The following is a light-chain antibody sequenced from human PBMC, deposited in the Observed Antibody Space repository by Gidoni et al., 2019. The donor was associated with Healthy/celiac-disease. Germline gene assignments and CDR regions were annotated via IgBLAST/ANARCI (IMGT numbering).Light chain of an antibody. J-gene: IGLJ3*02. CDR1: ALPKQY. CDR2: KDS. CDR3: QSADSSGTWV. V-gene: IGLV3-25*03. Sequence: SYELTKPPSLSVSPGHTARITCPGDALPKQYAYWYQQKPGQAPVLVIYKDSERPSGIPERFSGSSSGTTVTLTISGVQAEDAADYYCQSADSSGTWVFGGGTKLTVL.